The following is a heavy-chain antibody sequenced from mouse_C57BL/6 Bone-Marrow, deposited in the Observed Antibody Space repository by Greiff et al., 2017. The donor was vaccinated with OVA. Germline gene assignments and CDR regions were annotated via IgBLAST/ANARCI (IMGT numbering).Heavy chain of an antibody. CDR3: ARWYYGSSPAWFAY. Sequence: VKLVESGAELARPGASVKLSCKASGYTFTSYGISWVKQRTGQGLEWIGEIYPRSGNTYYNEKFKGKATLTADKSSSTAYMELRSLTSEDSAVYFCARWYYGSSPAWFAYWGQGTLVTVSA. CDR2: IYPRSGNT. CDR1: GYTFTSYG. J-gene: IGHJ3*01. D-gene: IGHD1-1*01. V-gene: IGHV1-81*01.